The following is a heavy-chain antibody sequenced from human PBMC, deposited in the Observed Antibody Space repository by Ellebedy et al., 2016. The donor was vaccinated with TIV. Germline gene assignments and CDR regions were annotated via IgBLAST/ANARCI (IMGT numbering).Heavy chain of an antibody. D-gene: IGHD2-15*01. V-gene: IGHV3-30-3*01. J-gene: IGHJ5*02. CDR3: ARVRRHPEVAAHRWFDP. Sequence: GGSLRLSXAASGFTFSSYAMHWVRQAPGKGLEWVAVISYDGSNKYYADSVKGRFTISRDNSKNTLYLQMNSLRAEDTAVYYCARVRRHPEVAAHRWFDPWGQGTLVTVSS. CDR2: ISYDGSNK. CDR1: GFTFSSYA.